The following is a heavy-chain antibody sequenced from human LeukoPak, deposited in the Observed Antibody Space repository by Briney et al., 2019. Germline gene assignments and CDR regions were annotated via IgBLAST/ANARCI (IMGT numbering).Heavy chain of an antibody. Sequence: GGPLRLSCAASGLTFSSYCMLWVRQAPGKDLVCVSRIYSEGRSTIYALSVKGLFTISRDNAKHTLYLNMSSLRAEDTAVYYCARVAIPSYYDSSGIGSLAFDIWGQGTMVTVYS. CDR2: IYSEGRST. J-gene: IGHJ3*02. CDR3: ARVAIPSYYDSSGIGSLAFDI. V-gene: IGHV3-74*01. D-gene: IGHD3-22*01. CDR1: GLTFSSYC.